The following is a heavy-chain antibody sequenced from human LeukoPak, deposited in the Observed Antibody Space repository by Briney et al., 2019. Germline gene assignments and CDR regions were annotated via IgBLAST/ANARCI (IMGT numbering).Heavy chain of an antibody. J-gene: IGHJ4*02. V-gene: IGHV3-21*05. CDR2: ISSSSSYT. CDR3: ARDRLDY. Sequence: GRSLRLSCAASGFTFSSYGMHWVRQAPGKGLEWVSYISSSSSYTNYADSVKGRFTISRDNAKNSLYLQMNSLRAEDTAVYYCARDRLDYWGQGTLVTVSS. D-gene: IGHD6-6*01. CDR1: GFTFSSYG.